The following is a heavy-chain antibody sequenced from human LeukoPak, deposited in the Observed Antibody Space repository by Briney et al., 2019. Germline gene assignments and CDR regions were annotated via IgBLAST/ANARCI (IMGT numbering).Heavy chain of an antibody. J-gene: IGHJ4*02. V-gene: IGHV3-48*01. CDR3: AKDYCSGGSCYSDY. D-gene: IGHD2-15*01. CDR1: GFTFSSYS. Sequence: PGGSLRLSCAASGFTFSSYSMNWVRQAPGKGLEWVSYISSSSSTIYYADSVKGRFTISRDNAKNSLYLQMNSLRAEDTAVYYCAKDYCSGGSCYSDYWGQGTLVTVSS. CDR2: ISSSSSTI.